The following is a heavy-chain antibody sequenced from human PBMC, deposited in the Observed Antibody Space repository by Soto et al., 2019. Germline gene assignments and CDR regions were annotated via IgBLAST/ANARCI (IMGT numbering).Heavy chain of an antibody. D-gene: IGHD2-2*01. Sequence: GGSLRLSCAASGFTFSTYGMHWVRQAPGKGLEWVAVMWYDGSNEYSADSVKGRFTVSRDNSKNTVYLQMNSLRAEDTAVYYCAKGRGYCASTSCYVGSDYWGQGTLVTVSS. CDR3: AKGRGYCASTSCYVGSDY. CDR2: MWYDGSNE. J-gene: IGHJ4*02. CDR1: GFTFSTYG. V-gene: IGHV3-33*06.